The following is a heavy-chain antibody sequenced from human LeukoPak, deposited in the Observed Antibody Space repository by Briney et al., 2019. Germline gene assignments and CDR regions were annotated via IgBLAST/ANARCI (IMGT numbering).Heavy chain of an antibody. CDR2: INLNSGAT. Sequence: ASVKVSCKASGFTFTGYYMHWLRQAPGQRLEWMGWINLNSGATIYAHRFQGRVSMTSDTCITTDYMELSSLKSDDTAFYYCARDPYCSGDTCYSPYDYWGQGTLVTVSS. CDR1: GFTFTGYY. J-gene: IGHJ4*02. CDR3: ARDPYCSGDTCYSPYDY. D-gene: IGHD2-15*01. V-gene: IGHV1-2*02.